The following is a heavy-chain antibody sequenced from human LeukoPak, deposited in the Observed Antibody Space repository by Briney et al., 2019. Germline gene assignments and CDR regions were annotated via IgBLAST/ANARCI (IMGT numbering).Heavy chain of an antibody. V-gene: IGHV1-18*01. CDR3: ATPAPGNDAFDI. Sequence: ASVKVSCKASGYTFSSYAISWVRQAPGQGLEWMGWISAYNGKTNYAQNLQGRVTMTTDTSTSTAYMELRSLRSDDTAVYYCATPAPGNDAFDIWGQGTMATVSS. CDR1: GYTFSSYA. J-gene: IGHJ3*02. CDR2: ISAYNGKT. D-gene: IGHD4-23*01.